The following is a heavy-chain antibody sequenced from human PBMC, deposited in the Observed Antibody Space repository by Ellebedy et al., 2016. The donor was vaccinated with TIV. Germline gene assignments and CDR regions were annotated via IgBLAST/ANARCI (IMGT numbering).Heavy chain of an antibody. CDR2: IIPIFGTA. CDR1: GGTFSSYA. J-gene: IGHJ5*02. Sequence: AASVKVSCKASGGTFSSYAISWVRQAPGQGLEWMGGIIPIFGTANYAQKFQGRVTITADESTSTAYMELSSLRSEDTAVYYCARDLEWELPGRFDPWGQGTLVTVSS. CDR3: ARDLEWELPGRFDP. D-gene: IGHD1-26*01. V-gene: IGHV1-69*13.